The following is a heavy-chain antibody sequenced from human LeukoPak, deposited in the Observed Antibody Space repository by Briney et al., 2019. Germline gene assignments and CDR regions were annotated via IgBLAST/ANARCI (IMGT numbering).Heavy chain of an antibody. D-gene: IGHD1-20*01. V-gene: IGHV3-74*01. CDR1: GFTFSSCW. Sequence: GGSLRLSCAASGFTFSSCWMHWVRQAPGKGLVWVSRINSDGSSTSYADSVKGRFTISRDNAKNTLYLQMNSLRAEDTAVYYCARASYNWNDVPFDYWGQGTLVTVSS. CDR3: ARASYNWNDVPFDY. J-gene: IGHJ4*02. CDR2: INSDGSST.